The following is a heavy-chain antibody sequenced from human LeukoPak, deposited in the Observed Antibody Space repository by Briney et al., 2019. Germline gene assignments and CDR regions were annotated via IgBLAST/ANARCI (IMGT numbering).Heavy chain of an antibody. V-gene: IGHV3-74*01. CDR3: ARGPIAARMYYFDY. CDR2: INTDGSST. J-gene: IGHJ4*02. Sequence: PGGSLRLSCAASGFTFSSYWMRWVRQAPGKGLVWVSRINTDGSSTSYADSVKGRFTISRDNAKNTLYLQMNSLRAEDTAVYYCARGPIAARMYYFDYWGQGTLVTVSS. CDR1: GFTFSSYW. D-gene: IGHD6-6*01.